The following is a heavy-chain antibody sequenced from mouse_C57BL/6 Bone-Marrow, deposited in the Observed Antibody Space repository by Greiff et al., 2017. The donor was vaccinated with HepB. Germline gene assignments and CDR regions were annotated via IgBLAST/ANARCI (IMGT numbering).Heavy chain of an antibody. V-gene: IGHV7-1*01. Sequence: EVKLVESGGGLVQSGRSLRLSCATSGFTFSDFYMEWVRQAPGKGLEWIAASRNKANDYTTEYSASVKGRFIVSRDTSKSILDLQMDALRAATTAIYDCARDADDYDEGYYAMDYWGQGTSVTVTA. J-gene: IGHJ4*01. CDR1: GFTFSDFY. CDR2: SRNKANDYTT. D-gene: IGHD2-4*01. CDR3: ARDADDYDEGYYAMDY.